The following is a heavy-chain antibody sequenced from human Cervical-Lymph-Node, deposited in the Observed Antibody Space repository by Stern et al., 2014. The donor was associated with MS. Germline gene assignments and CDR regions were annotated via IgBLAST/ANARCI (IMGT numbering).Heavy chain of an antibody. CDR1: GFTFSTYA. CDR3: VKSLGSVGAVAGSFDF. V-gene: IGHV3-64D*08. CDR2: ISNHGSSA. D-gene: IGHD6-19*01. Sequence: EVQLVESGGGVVQPGGSLRLSCSPSGFTFSTYAMHWVRQAPGKGLESISTISNHGSSAYYADSVRGRFTISRDNSRNTLFLQMSSLRAEDTALYYCVKSLGSVGAVAGSFDFWGQGTLVTVSS. J-gene: IGHJ4*02.